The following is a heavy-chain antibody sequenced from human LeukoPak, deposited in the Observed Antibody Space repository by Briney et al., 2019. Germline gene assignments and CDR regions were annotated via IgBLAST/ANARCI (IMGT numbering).Heavy chain of an antibody. CDR2: IYYSGST. V-gene: IGHV4-59*01. Sequence: SETLSLTCTVSGGSISSYYWSWIRQPPGKGLEWIGYIYYSGSTNYNPSLKSRVTISVDTSKNQFSLKLSSATAADTAVYYCAGHSGSTRYFDYWGQGTLVTVSS. D-gene: IGHD1-26*01. CDR1: GGSISSYY. CDR3: AGHSGSTRYFDY. J-gene: IGHJ4*02.